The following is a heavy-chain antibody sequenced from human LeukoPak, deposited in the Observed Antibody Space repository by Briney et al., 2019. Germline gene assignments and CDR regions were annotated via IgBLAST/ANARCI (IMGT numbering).Heavy chain of an antibody. D-gene: IGHD4-17*01. Sequence: XGGSLRLSCAASGFTFSSYAMHWVRQAPGKGLEWVAVISYDGSNKYYADSVKGRFTISRDNSKNTLYLQMNSLRAEDTAVYYCARLSAVPNDYGDAGGGWGQGTLVTVSS. V-gene: IGHV3-30-3*01. CDR1: GFTFSSYA. CDR2: ISYDGSNK. J-gene: IGHJ4*02. CDR3: ARLSAVPNDYGDAGGG.